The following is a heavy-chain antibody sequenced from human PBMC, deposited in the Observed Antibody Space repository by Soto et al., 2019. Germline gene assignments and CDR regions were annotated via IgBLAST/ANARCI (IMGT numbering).Heavy chain of an antibody. CDR2: MNPNSGNT. Sequence: QVQLVQSGAEVKKPGASVKVSCKASGYTFTSYDINWVRQATGQGLEWMGWMNPNSGNTGYAQKFQSGVTMTRNTSVSTAYMELSSLRSEDTAVYYCARGSIASPNFKRGFDPWGQGTLVTVSS. J-gene: IGHJ5*02. V-gene: IGHV1-8*01. D-gene: IGHD6-6*01. CDR3: ARGSIASPNFKRGFDP. CDR1: GYTFTSYD.